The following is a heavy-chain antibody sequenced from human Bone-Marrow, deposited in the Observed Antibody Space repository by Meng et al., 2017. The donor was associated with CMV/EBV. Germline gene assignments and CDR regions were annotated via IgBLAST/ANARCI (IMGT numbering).Heavy chain of an antibody. CDR3: ARDGYYDTSGSLYYFDY. V-gene: IGHV3-11*04. CDR2: ISAGGDSV. CDR1: GFIFSDYY. D-gene: IGHD3-22*01. J-gene: IGHJ4*02. Sequence: GESLKISCAASGFIFSDYYMRWIRQTPGKGLEWVADISAGGDSVYYADSVKGRFTISRDNSKNTLYLQMNSLRAEDTAVFYCARDGYYDTSGSLYYFDYWGQGTLVTVSS.